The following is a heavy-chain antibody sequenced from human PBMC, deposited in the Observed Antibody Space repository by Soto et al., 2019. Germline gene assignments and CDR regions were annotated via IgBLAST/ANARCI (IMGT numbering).Heavy chain of an antibody. Sequence: QVQLVESGGGVVQPGRSLRLSCAASGFTFSSYAMHWVRQAPGKGLEWVAVISYDGSNKYYADSVKGRFTISRDNSKNTLYLQMNSLRAEDTAVYYCARVIHSAYCGGDCYSSGRRISWYFDLWGRGTLVTVSS. V-gene: IGHV3-30-3*01. D-gene: IGHD2-21*02. CDR2: ISYDGSNK. CDR3: ARVIHSAYCGGDCYSSGRRISWYFDL. J-gene: IGHJ2*01. CDR1: GFTFSSYA.